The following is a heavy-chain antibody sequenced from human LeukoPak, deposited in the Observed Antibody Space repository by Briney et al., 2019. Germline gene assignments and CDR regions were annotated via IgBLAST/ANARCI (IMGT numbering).Heavy chain of an antibody. Sequence: GGSLRLSCAASGFTFDDYAMPWVRLVPGKGLEWVSGITWNSGSIGYADSVRGRFTISRDNAKNSLFLQVNSLRVEDTALYYCAKGLYGSGLRSNFFDYWGQGTLVSVSS. CDR3: AKGLYGSGLRSNFFDY. J-gene: IGHJ4*02. V-gene: IGHV3-9*01. D-gene: IGHD3-10*01. CDR1: GFTFDDYA. CDR2: ITWNSGSI.